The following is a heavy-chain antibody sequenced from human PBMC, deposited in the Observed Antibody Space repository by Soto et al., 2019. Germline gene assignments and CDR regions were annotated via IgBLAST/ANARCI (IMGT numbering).Heavy chain of an antibody. CDR2: ISGSGGST. D-gene: IGHD6-19*01. CDR3: AKLGPMNSSGWRKEYYYYYGMDV. CDR1: GFTFSSYA. J-gene: IGHJ6*02. Sequence: GGSLRLSCAASGFTFSSYAMSWVRQAPGKGLEWVSAISGSGGSTYYADSVKGRFTISRDNSKNTLYLQMNSLRAEDTAVYYCAKLGPMNSSGWRKEYYYYYGMDVWGQGTTVTVSS. V-gene: IGHV3-23*01.